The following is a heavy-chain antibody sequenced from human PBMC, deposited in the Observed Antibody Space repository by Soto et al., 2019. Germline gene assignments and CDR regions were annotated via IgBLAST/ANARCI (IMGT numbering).Heavy chain of an antibody. J-gene: IGHJ2*01. Sequence: PGGSLRLSCAASGFTFSSYAMSWVRQAPGKGLEWVSAISGSGGSTYYADSVKGRFTISRDNSKNTLYLQMNSLRADDTAGEYWARVPATGYYWYVDLWGPDTLVTVS. CDR2: ISGSGGST. CDR3: ARVPATGYYWYVDL. CDR1: GFTFSSYA. D-gene: IGHD3-9*01. V-gene: IGHV3-23*01.